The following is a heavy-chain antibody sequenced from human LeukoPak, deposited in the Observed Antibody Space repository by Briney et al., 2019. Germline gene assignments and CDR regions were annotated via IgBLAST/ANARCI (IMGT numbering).Heavy chain of an antibody. V-gene: IGHV4-39*01. Sequence: PSETLSLTCDVSGDSITTEHYWWGWLRQPPGKGLEWIAIIFYTGQIHDNPSLRNRISMSVDTSKDQFSLRLSAVTAADTAVYYGARQLGVGVWALDRWGQGTLVTVSS. CDR3: ARQLGVGVWALDR. J-gene: IGHJ4*02. D-gene: IGHD3-16*01. CDR2: IFYTGQI. CDR1: GDSITTEHYW.